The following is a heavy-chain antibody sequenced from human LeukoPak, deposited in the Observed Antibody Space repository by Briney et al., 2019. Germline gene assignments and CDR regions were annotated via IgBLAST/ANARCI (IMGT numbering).Heavy chain of an antibody. J-gene: IGHJ4*02. CDR2: INPNSGGT. CDR1: GYTFTGYY. V-gene: IGHV1-2*02. Sequence: ASVKVSCKASGYTFTGYYMHWVRQAPGQGPEWMGWINPNSGGTNYAQKFQGGVTMTRDTSISTAYMELSRLRSDDTAVYYCARAHYYDSSGYYGYWGQGTLVTVSS. D-gene: IGHD3-22*01. CDR3: ARAHYYDSSGYYGY.